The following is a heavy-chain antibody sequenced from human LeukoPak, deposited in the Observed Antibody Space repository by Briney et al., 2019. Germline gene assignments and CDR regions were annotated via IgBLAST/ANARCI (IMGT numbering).Heavy chain of an antibody. CDR2: IYPGDSDT. Sequence: GGSLEISGQGSGYRFTSYWIGWVRRLPGKGLGWMGIIYPGDSDTRYSPSFQGQVTISADKSISTAYLQWSSLKASDTAMYYCARGTPYCSSTSCSFDYWGQGTLVTVSS. V-gene: IGHV5-51*01. CDR3: ARGTPYCSSTSCSFDY. D-gene: IGHD2-2*01. CDR1: GYRFTSYW. J-gene: IGHJ4*02.